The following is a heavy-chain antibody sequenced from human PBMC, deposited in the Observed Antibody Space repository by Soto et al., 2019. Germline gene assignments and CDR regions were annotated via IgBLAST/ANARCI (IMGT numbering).Heavy chain of an antibody. CDR3: ARPSHVGLASSFDY. CDR2: IYPGNSNT. Sequence: PGESLKISCKGSGYSFTNYWIGWVRQMPGTGLEWMGIIYPGNSNTRYSPSFQGQVTMSADKSISTAYLQWSSLRASDTAIYYCARPSHVGLASSFDYWGQGSQVNVSS. J-gene: IGHJ4*02. V-gene: IGHV5-51*01. CDR1: GYSFTNYW.